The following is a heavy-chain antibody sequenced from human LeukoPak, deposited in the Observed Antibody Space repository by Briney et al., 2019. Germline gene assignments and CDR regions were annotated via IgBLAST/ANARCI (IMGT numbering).Heavy chain of an antibody. V-gene: IGHV4-59*12. J-gene: IGHJ4*02. CDR3: ARVPSRPV. Sequence: SETLSLTCTVSGGSISNYYWSWIRQPPGKGLEWIGYIYYNGITNYNPSLKSRVTISVDTSKNQFSLKLSSVTAADTAVYYCARVPSRPVWGQGTLVTVSS. CDR2: IYYNGIT. CDR1: GGSISNYY.